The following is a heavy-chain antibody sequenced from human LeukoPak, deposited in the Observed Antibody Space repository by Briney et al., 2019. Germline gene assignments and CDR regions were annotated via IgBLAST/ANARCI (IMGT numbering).Heavy chain of an antibody. CDR1: GGSFSGYY. CDR2: INHSGST. J-gene: IGHJ4*02. Sequence: SETLSLTCAVYGGSFSGYYWSWIRQPPGKGLEWIGEINHSGSTNYNPSLKGRVTISVDTSKNQFSLKLSSVTAADTAVYYCARGPYYYDSSGYLDFDYWGQGTLVTVSS. V-gene: IGHV4-34*01. CDR3: ARGPYYYDSSGYLDFDY. D-gene: IGHD3-22*01.